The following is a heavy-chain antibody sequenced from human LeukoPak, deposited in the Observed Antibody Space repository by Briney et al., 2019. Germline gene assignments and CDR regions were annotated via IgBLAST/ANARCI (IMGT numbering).Heavy chain of an antibody. Sequence: MTSQTLSLTCTVSGGSISSGSYYWSWIRQPPGKGLEWIGEINHSGSTNYNPSLKSRVTISVDTSKNQFSLKLSSVTAADTAVYYCARVPIGSSWRPYYCGMDVWGQGTTVTVSS. CDR3: ARVPIGSSWRPYYCGMDV. V-gene: IGHV4-61*01. J-gene: IGHJ6*02. CDR1: GGSISSGSYY. CDR2: INHSGST. D-gene: IGHD6-13*01.